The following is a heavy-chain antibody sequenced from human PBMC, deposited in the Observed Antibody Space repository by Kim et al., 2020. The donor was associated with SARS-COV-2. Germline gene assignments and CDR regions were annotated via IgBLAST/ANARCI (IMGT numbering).Heavy chain of an antibody. Sequence: TLSLICAVYGGSFSGYYWSWIRQPPGKGLEWIGEINHSGSTNYNPSLKSRVTISVDSSKNQFSLKLSSVTAADTAVYYCARGRYGEITIFGVVPGHYYMDVWGKGTTVTVSS. CDR3: ARGRYGEITIFGVVPGHYYMDV. CDR2: INHSGST. CDR1: GGSFSGYY. J-gene: IGHJ6*03. D-gene: IGHD3-3*01. V-gene: IGHV4-34*01.